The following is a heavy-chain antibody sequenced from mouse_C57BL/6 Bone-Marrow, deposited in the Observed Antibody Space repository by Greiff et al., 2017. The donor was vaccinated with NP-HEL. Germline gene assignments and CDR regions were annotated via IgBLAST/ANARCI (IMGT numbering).Heavy chain of an antibody. D-gene: IGHD1-2*01. V-gene: IGHV5-2*01. CDR2: INSDGGST. Sequence: EVMLVESGGGLVQPGESLKLSCESNEYAFPSHDMSWVRKTPEKRLELVASINSDGGSTYSPDTMERRFIISRDNTMKTLYLQMSSLRSEDTALYYCERHGYGTTAIDGYFDVWGTGTTVTVSS. CDR3: ERHGYGTTAIDGYFDV. J-gene: IGHJ1*03. CDR1: EYAFPSHD.